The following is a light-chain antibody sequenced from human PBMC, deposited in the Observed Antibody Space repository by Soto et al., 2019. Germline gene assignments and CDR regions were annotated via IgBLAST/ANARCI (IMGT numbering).Light chain of an antibody. V-gene: IGKV3-20*01. CDR2: DTS. J-gene: IGKJ4*01. CDR3: QQYGSSPLT. CDR1: QSVSSY. Sequence: EIVLTQSPGTLSLSVGARVTLSCRASQSVSSYLAWYQQTPRQAPRLLIYDTSNRASGTPDRLSGSGSGTDFTLTISRLETEGFAVYYCQQYGSSPLTFGGGTTVEIK.